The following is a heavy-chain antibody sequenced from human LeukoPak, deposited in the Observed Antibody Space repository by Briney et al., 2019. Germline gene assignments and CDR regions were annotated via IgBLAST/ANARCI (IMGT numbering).Heavy chain of an antibody. J-gene: IGHJ6*03. D-gene: IGHD6-13*01. CDR2: IYPGDSDT. V-gene: IGHV5-51*01. Sequence: GESLKISCKGSGYSFTSYWIGWVRQMPGKGLEWMGIIYPGDSDTRYSPSFQGQVTISADKSISTAYLQWSSLKASDTAMYYCARQHSSSWYGSYYYYYYMDVWGKGTTVTVSS. CDR3: ARQHSSSWYGSYYYYYYMDV. CDR1: GYSFTSYW.